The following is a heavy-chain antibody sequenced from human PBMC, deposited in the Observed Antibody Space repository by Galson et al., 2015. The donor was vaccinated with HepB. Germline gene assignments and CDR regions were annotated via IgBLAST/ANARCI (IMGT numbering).Heavy chain of an antibody. CDR1: GFTFNSYS. D-gene: IGHD3-22*01. J-gene: IGHJ4*02. CDR3: ARDYFDDTGPHDY. Sequence: SLRLSCAASGFTFNSYSMTWVRQAPGEGLEWVSSISGSSGHTFYADSVRGRFTISRDNAKYSLFLVMNSLRVEDTAIYYCARDYFDDTGPHDYWGQGALVTVSS. CDR2: ISGSSGHT. V-gene: IGHV3-21*01.